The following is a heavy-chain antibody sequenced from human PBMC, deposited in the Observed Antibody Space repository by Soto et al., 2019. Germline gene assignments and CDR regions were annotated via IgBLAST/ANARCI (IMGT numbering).Heavy chain of an antibody. J-gene: IGHJ4*02. CDR3: ARYYWVPIAVAPYYFDY. D-gene: IGHD6-19*01. CDR2: IKQDGSEK. CDR1: GFTFSSYW. Sequence: EVKLVESGGGSVQPGGSLRLSCAASGFTFSSYWMSWVRQAPGKGLERVSNIKQDGSEKYYVDSVKGRFTISRDNAKTSLYLQMHSLRAEDTAVYYGARYYWVPIAVAPYYFDYWGQGTLVTVSS. V-gene: IGHV3-7*05.